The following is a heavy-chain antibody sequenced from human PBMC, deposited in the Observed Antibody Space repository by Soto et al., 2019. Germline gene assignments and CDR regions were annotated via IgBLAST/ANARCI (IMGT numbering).Heavy chain of an antibody. CDR1: GFTFSSYA. CDR2: ISGSGGST. D-gene: IGHD3-22*01. J-gene: IGHJ4*02. V-gene: IGHV3-23*01. Sequence: EVQLLESGGGLVQPGGSLRLSCAASGFTFSSYAMSRVRQAPGKGLEWVAAISGSGGSTYYAGSVKGRFPISRDNSKNTLYLQMNSLRAEDTAVYYCAKPPNYYDSSGYPYYFDYWGQGTLVNVSS. CDR3: AKPPNYYDSSGYPYYFDY.